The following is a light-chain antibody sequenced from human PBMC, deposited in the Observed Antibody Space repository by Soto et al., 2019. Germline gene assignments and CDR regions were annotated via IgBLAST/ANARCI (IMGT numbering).Light chain of an antibody. CDR3: QQTYITPWT. V-gene: IGKV1-39*01. CDR1: QSISSY. Sequence: DIQMTQSPSSLSASVGDRVTVTCRASQSISSYLNWYQQKPGRAPKLLIYGASSLQSGVPSRFSGSGSGTDLTLTISSLQPEDFATYYCQQTYITPWTFGQGTKVEIK. CDR2: GAS. J-gene: IGKJ1*01.